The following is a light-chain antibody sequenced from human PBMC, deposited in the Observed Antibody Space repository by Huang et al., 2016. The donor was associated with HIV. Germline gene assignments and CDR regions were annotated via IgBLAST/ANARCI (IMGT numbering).Light chain of an antibody. J-gene: IGKJ1*01. V-gene: IGKV1-NL1*01. Sequence: DIQMTQSPSSLSAFVGDTVTITCRAMQGISNSVAWYQQKPGKAPKLLLYSTSRLESGIPSGVRGGGAGTDYTLTINSLQPVDFATYYCQQYYTSPTFGQGSKVEIK. CDR2: STS. CDR3: QQYYTSPT. CDR1: QGISNS.